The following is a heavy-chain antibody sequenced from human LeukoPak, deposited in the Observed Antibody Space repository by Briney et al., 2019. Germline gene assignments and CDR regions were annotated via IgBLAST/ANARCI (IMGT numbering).Heavy chain of an antibody. CDR3: ARARRRGLQKGDFDY. Sequence: NPGGSLRLSCAASGFTFSDYYMSWIRQAPGKGLEWVSYISSSGSTIYYADSVKGRFTISRDNAKNSLYLQMNSLRAEDTAVYYCARARRRGLQKGDFDYWGQGTLVTVSS. D-gene: IGHD4-11*01. V-gene: IGHV3-11*04. J-gene: IGHJ4*02. CDR1: GFTFSDYY. CDR2: ISSSGSTI.